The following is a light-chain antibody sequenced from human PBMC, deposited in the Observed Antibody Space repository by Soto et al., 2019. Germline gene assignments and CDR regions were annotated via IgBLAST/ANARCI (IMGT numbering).Light chain of an antibody. V-gene: IGKV4-1*01. CDR1: QSVLYRSNNKNY. CDR3: HQYGSSHT. CDR2: WAS. Sequence: VMAQFTDTLAVSLGERASINCKSSQSVLYRSNNKNYLAWYQQKPGQPPKLLIYWASTRESGVPDRFSGSASGTDFTLTISRLEPEDFAVYYCHQYGSSHTFGQGTKVDNK. J-gene: IGKJ1*01.